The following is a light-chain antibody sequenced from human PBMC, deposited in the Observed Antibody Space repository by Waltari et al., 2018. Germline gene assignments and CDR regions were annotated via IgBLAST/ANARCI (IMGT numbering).Light chain of an antibody. CDR1: WSHIGAGYD. Sequence: QSVLTQPPSVSGAPGQRVTISCPGSWSHIGAGYDVHWYQQLPGKAPTPLVYGVNTRPPGVPDRFFGSKSGTSASLAIPGLQPEDEADYYCQSYDTSLGVVFGGGTKLTVL. J-gene: IGLJ2*01. V-gene: IGLV1-40*01. CDR3: QSYDTSLGVV. CDR2: GVN.